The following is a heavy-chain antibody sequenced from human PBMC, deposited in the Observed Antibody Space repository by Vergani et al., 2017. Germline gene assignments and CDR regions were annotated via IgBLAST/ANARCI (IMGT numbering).Heavy chain of an antibody. Sequence: QVQLVESGGGVVQPGRSLRLSCAASGFTFSSYGMHWVRQAPGKGLEWVAVISYDGSNKYYADSVKGRFTISRDNSKNTLYLQMNSLRAEDTAVYHCAKEGMGYWSSTSCPPHYYYYYMDVWGKGTTVTVSS. CDR1: GFTFSSYG. CDR2: ISYDGSNK. V-gene: IGHV3-30*18. D-gene: IGHD2-2*01. CDR3: AKEGMGYWSSTSCPPHYYYYYMDV. J-gene: IGHJ6*03.